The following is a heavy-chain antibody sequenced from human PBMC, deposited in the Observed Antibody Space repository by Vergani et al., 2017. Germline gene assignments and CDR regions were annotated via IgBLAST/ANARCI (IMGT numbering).Heavy chain of an antibody. J-gene: IGHJ5*02. CDR3: AKDLGTSSGGGWFDP. V-gene: IGHV3-9*02. D-gene: IGHD6-6*01. Sequence: EVQLEESGGGLVLPGRSLRLFCVASGFTSAGYAMHWVRQAPGKGLEWVSGISWNSNSIGYADSVKGRFTISRDNAKNSLYLQMNSLRAEDTALYYCAKDLGTSSGGGWFDPWCQGTLVTVSS. CDR2: ISWNSNSI. CDR1: GFTSAGYA.